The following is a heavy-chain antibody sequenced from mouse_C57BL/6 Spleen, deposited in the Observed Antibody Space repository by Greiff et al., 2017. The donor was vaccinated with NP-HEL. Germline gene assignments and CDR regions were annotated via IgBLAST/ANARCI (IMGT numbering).Heavy chain of an antibody. D-gene: IGHD1-1*01. Sequence: QVQLQQPGTDLVKPGASVKLSCKVSGYSLTSYWMHWVKQRPGQGLEWIGNITPRNGGTNYTEKFKSKATLTVDKSSSTAYMQLSSLTSENSAVYYCAREGILRKSRYYAMDYWGQGTSVTVSS. CDR1: GYSLTSYW. CDR3: AREGILRKSRYYAMDY. CDR2: ITPRNGGT. J-gene: IGHJ4*01. V-gene: IGHV1-53*01.